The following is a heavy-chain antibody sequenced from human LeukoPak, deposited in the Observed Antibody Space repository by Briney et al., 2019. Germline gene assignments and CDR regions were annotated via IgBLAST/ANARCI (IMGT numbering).Heavy chain of an antibody. Sequence: SETLSLTCTVSGDSISTYYWSWLRQPAGKRLEWIGNIYMSGSTRYNPSLKSRVTMSVDTAKNQFSLRLSSVTAADTAVYYCARGGDYGQYLIDLRYWGQGTLVIVSS. V-gene: IGHV4-4*07. CDR1: GDSISTYY. J-gene: IGHJ1*01. D-gene: IGHD4-17*01. CDR3: ARGGDYGQYLIDLRY. CDR2: IYMSGST.